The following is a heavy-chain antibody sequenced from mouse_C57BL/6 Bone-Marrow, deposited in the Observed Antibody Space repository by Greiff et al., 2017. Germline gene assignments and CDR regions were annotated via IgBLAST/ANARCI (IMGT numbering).Heavy chain of an antibody. D-gene: IGHD6-1*01. CDR2: IYPGDGDT. V-gene: IGHV1-82*01. Sequence: QVQLQQSGPELVKPGASVKISCKASGYAFSSSWMNWVKQRPGKGLEWIGRIYPGDGDTNYNGKFKGKATLTADKSSSTAYMQLSSLTSEDSAVYFCARNSRFAYWGQGTLVIVSA. J-gene: IGHJ3*01. CDR3: ARNSRFAY. CDR1: GYAFSSSW.